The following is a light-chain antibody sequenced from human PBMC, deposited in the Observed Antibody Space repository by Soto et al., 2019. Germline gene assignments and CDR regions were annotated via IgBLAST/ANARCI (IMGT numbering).Light chain of an antibody. V-gene: IGLV2-14*01. CDR3: SSNTASFTYV. Sequence: QSALTQPASVSGSPGQSITISCTGTSRDVGGYNYVSWYQHHPGKAPKLLIYEATYRPSGVSTRFSGSKSGNTASLTISGLNTEDEADYYCSSNTASFTYVFGTGTKVTVL. CDR2: EAT. CDR1: SRDVGGYNY. J-gene: IGLJ1*01.